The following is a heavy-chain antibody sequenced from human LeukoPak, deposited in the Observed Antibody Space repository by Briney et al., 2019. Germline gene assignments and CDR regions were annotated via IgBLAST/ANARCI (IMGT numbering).Heavy chain of an antibody. V-gene: IGHV3-48*03. CDR3: ARDTYYYDSSGYYSYYFDY. D-gene: IGHD3-22*01. Sequence: GGSLRLSCAASGFTFSSYEMNWVRQAPGKGLEWVSYISSSGSTTYYADSMKGRFTISRDNSKNTLYLQMNSLRAEDTAVYYCARDTYYYDSSGYYSYYFDYWGQGTLVTVSS. CDR2: ISSSGSTT. J-gene: IGHJ4*02. CDR1: GFTFSSYE.